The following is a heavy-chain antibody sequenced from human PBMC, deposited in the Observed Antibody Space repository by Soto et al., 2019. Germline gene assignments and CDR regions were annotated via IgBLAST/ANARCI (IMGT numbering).Heavy chain of an antibody. J-gene: IGHJ4*02. CDR3: TSDTFGARDS. CDR1: GFAFSSEW. Sequence: HPGGSLRLSCAASGFAFSSEWMHWVRQAPGKGLVWVSRIDPYDTGITYADSVKGRFTISRDNAKNTLYLQMNSLRAEDTAVYYCTSDTFGARDSWGQGTLVT. CDR2: IDPYDTGI. V-gene: IGHV3-74*01. D-gene: IGHD2-15*01.